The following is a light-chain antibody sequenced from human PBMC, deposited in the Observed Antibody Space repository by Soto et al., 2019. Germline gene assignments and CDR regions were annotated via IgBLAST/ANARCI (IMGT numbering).Light chain of an antibody. V-gene: IGKV3-11*01. CDR3: QQRNQWPPVT. CDR1: PSVSTS. CDR2: DAS. Sequence: ESVLTQSPATLSLSPGERATLSCRASPSVSTSLAWYQQKPGQAPRLLIYDASNSATDVPIRFSGSGSGTEFTLTISSLEPEDFAVYYCQQRNQWPPVTFGGGTRVEIK. J-gene: IGKJ4*01.